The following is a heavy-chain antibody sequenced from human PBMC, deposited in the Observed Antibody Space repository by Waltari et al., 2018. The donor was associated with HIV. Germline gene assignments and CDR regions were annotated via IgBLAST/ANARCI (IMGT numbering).Heavy chain of an antibody. J-gene: IGHJ4*02. Sequence: LQESGPSLVKPSETLSLICDVYHDSPNRYYWNRLRQATGKEVERLGYFYSTGSVNYHPSLPSRVTRSMDSSRKQFSLKLPSVTPADTATYFCARGRTGYAYLDSWGQGKLVTVSS. V-gene: IGHV4-59*01. D-gene: IGHD5-12*01. CDR2: FYSTGSV. CDR3: ARGRTGYAYLDS. CDR1: HDSPNRYY.